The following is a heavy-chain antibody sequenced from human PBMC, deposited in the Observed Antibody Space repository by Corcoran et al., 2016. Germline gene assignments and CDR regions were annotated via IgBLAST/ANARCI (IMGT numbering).Heavy chain of an antibody. J-gene: IGHJ4*01. CDR1: GCSFRRYA. Sequence: QVQLVQSGAEVKKPGASVKVSCKASGCSFRRYAVSWVRQAPGQGLEWMGGITAIFGKANYAQKFQGRVTITADASTSTVYMELRSRRSEDTAVYYCARGSGCWQFPYYYFDYWGQGTRVTVSS. V-gene: IGHV1-69*01. CDR2: ITAIFGKA. CDR3: ARGSGCWQFPYYYFDY. D-gene: IGHD2-8*01.